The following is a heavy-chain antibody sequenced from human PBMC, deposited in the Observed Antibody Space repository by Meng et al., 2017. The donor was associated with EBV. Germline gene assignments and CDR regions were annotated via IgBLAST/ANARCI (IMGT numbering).Heavy chain of an antibody. CDR2: IIPIFGTA. J-gene: IGHJ4*02. CDR3: ARAEIAAAGRLDY. CDR1: GGTFSSYD. D-gene: IGHD6-13*01. V-gene: IGHV1-69*06. Sequence: QVQPVPAWSGAKKPWSSVKVSCKASGGTFSSYDISWVRQAPGQGLEWMGGIIPIFGTANYAQKFQGRVTITADKSTSTAYMELSSLRSEDTAVYYCARAEIAAAGRLDYWGQGTLVTVSS.